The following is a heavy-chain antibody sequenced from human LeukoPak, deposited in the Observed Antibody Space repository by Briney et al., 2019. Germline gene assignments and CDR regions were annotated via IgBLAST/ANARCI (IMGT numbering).Heavy chain of an antibody. CDR1: GGSFSGYY. V-gene: IGHV4-34*01. Sequence: SETLSLTCAVYGGSFSGYYWSWIRQPPGKGLEWIGEINHSGSTNYNPSLKSRVTISVDTSKNQFSLKLSSVTAADTAVYYCARGRHSITIFGVVKGGFDPWGQGTLVTVSS. CDR3: ARGRHSITIFGVVKGGFDP. D-gene: IGHD3-3*01. CDR2: INHSGST. J-gene: IGHJ5*02.